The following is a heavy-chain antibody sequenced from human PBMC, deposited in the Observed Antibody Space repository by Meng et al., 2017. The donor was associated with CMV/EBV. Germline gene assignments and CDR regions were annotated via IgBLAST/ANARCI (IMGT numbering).Heavy chain of an antibody. V-gene: IGHV1-24*01. CDR1: GYTLTELS. CDR3: ATDFYCSSTSCSTGYYYYGIDV. D-gene: IGHD2-2*01. Sequence: ASVKVSCKVSGYTLTELSMHWVRQAPGKGLEWMGGFDPEDGETIYAQKFQGRVTMTEDTSTDTAYMELSSLRSEDTAVYYCATDFYCSSTSCSTGYYYYGIDVWGQGTTVTVSS. CDR2: FDPEDGET. J-gene: IGHJ6*02.